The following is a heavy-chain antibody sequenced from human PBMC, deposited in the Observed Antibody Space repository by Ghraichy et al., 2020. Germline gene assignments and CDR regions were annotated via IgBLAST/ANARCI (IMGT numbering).Heavy chain of an antibody. CDR1: GFTFSSFP. V-gene: IGHV3-64*01. CDR3: ARPTMDYGGKSGLLY. CDR2: ISDSGGST. J-gene: IGHJ4*02. D-gene: IGHD4-23*01. Sequence: GGSLRLSCAGSGFTFSSFPMHWVRQAPGKGLEYVSAISDSGGSTYYANSVKGRFTISRDNSKNTVYLQMGSLRTEDMAVYYCARPTMDYGGKSGLLYWGQGTLVTVSS.